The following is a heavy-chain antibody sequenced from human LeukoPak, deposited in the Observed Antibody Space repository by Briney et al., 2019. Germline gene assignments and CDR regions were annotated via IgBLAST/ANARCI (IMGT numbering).Heavy chain of an antibody. CDR2: IIPILGIA. D-gene: IGHD5-24*01. Sequence: SVKVSCKASGGTFSSYAISWVRQAPGQGLEWMGRIIPILGIANYAQKFQGRGTIPADKSTSTAYMELSSLRSEDTAVYYCATLFRDGYNSGVDYWGQGTLVTVSS. CDR3: ATLFRDGYNSGVDY. J-gene: IGHJ4*02. CDR1: GGTFSSYA. V-gene: IGHV1-69*04.